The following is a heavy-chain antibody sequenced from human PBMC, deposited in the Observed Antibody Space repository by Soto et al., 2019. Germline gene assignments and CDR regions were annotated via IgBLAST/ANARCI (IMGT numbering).Heavy chain of an antibody. V-gene: IGHV1-8*01. CDR2: MNPNSGNT. D-gene: IGHD4-17*01. J-gene: IGHJ6*02. CDR3: ARKTVTYYYYYGMDV. Sequence: ASVKVSCKASGYTFTSYDINWVRQATGQGLEWMGWMNPNSGNTGYAQKFQGRVTMTRNTSISTAYMELSSLRSADTAVYYCARKTVTYYYYYGMDVWGQGPTVTVSS. CDR1: GYTFTSYD.